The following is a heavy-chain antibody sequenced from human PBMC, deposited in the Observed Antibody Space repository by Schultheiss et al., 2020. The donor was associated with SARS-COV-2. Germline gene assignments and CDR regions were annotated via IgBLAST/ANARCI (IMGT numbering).Heavy chain of an antibody. CDR2: ISGSGGST. CDR3: ARDEGSGWPPIYYYGMDV. D-gene: IGHD6-19*01. V-gene: IGHV3-23*01. J-gene: IGHJ6*02. CDR1: GFTFSSYA. Sequence: GGSLRLSCAASGFTFSSYAMSWVRQAPGKGLEWVSAISGSGGSTYYADSVKGRFTISRDNSKNTLYLQMNSLRAEDTAVYYCARDEGSGWPPIYYYGMDVWGQGTTVTVSS.